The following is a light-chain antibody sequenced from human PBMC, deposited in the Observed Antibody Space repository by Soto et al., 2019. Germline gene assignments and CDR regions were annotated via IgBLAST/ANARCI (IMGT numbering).Light chain of an antibody. CDR2: DAS. Sequence: ETVLTQSPATLSLSPGERATLSCRASQSVSSHLAWYQQKPGQAPRLLIYDASNRATGIPARFSGSGSGTDFTLTISSLEPEDFAVYYCQQRYNWPQTFGQGTKVDI. V-gene: IGKV3-11*01. CDR3: QQRYNWPQT. CDR1: QSVSSH. J-gene: IGKJ1*01.